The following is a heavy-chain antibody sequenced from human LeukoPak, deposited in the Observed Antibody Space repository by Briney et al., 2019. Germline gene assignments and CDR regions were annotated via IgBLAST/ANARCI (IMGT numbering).Heavy chain of an antibody. CDR3: ARETGVLRYFDWLGGYYYYYYMDV. Sequence: ASVRVSCKASGGTFSSYAISWVRQAPGQGLEWMGGIIPIFGTANYAQKFQGRVTITTDESTSTAYMELSSLRSEDTAVYYCARETGVLRYFDWLGGYYYYYYMDVWGKGTTVNVSS. CDR1: GGTFSSYA. V-gene: IGHV1-69*05. CDR2: IIPIFGTA. J-gene: IGHJ6*03. D-gene: IGHD3-9*01.